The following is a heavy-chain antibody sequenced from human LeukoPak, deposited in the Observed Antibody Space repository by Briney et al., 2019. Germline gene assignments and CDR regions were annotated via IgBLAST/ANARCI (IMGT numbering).Heavy chain of an antibody. CDR3: ARLAVTMIIGDAFDI. CDR2: IYYSGST. D-gene: IGHD3-22*01. Sequence: SETLSLTCTVSGGSISSSSYYWGWIRQPPGKGLEWIGSIYYSGSTYYNPSLKSRVTISVDTSKNQFSLKLSSVTAADTAVYYCARLAVTMIIGDAFDIWGQGTMVTVSS. J-gene: IGHJ3*02. CDR1: GGSISSSSYY. V-gene: IGHV4-39*01.